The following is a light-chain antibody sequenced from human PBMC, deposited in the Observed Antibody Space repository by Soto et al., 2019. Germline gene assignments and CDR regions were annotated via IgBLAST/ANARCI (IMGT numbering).Light chain of an antibody. CDR3: CSYAGSSTLV. CDR2: EGS. J-gene: IGLJ2*01. Sequence: QSALTQPASVSGSPGHSITISCTGTSSDVGSYKFVSWYQQHPVKAPKLMIYEGSKRPSGVSNRFSGSKSGNTASLTISGLQAEDEADYYCCSYAGSSTLVFGGGTKLTVL. CDR1: SSDVGSYKF. V-gene: IGLV2-23*01.